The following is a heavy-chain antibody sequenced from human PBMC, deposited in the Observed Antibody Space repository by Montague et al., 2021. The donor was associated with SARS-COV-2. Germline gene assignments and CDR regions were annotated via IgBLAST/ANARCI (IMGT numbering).Heavy chain of an antibody. CDR3: ARHDHTDFGNPNWFDP. J-gene: IGHJ5*02. CDR2: MVYSGRN. Sequence: SETLSLTCTVSGGSITVSRYDWGWIRQPPGKGLEWIGSMVYSGRNFYNGALRSRLTISVDTSKNQFPLELRAVTAADTGLYYCARHDHTDFGNPNWFDPWGQGTLVTVSS. D-gene: IGHD5-18*01. CDR1: GGSITVSRYD. V-gene: IGHV4-39*01.